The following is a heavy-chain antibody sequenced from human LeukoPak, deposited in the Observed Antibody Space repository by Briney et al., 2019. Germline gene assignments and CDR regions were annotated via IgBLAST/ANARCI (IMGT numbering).Heavy chain of an antibody. Sequence: GGSLRLSCAASGFTFSSYGMHWVRQAPGKGLEWVAVISYDGSNKYYADSVKGRFTISRDNSKNTLYLQMNSLRAEDTAVYYCAKSDNYYDSSGSPYYYYGMDVWGQGTTVTVSS. V-gene: IGHV3-30*18. CDR2: ISYDGSNK. CDR1: GFTFSSYG. D-gene: IGHD3-22*01. J-gene: IGHJ6*02. CDR3: AKSDNYYDSSGSPYYYYGMDV.